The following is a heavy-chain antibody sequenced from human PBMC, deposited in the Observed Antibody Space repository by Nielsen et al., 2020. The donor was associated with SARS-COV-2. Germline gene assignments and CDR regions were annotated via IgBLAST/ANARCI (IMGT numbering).Heavy chain of an antibody. CDR3: ARTPDYTDFYYGLDV. D-gene: IGHD4-11*01. J-gene: IGHJ6*02. Sequence: GGSLRLSCAASGFTFSSFEMNWVRQAPGKGLAWISYISRSGGIIYYADSVKGRFTISRNKAKNALYLQMNSLTVEDTAVYYCARTPDYTDFYYGLDVWGLGTTVTVSS. CDR2: ISRSGGII. CDR1: GFTFSSFE. V-gene: IGHV3-48*03.